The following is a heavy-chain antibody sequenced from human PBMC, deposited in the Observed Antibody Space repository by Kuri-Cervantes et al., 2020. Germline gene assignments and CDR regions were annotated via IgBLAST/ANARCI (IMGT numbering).Heavy chain of an antibody. V-gene: IGHV3-66*02. Sequence: GESLKISCAASGFTVSSNYMSWVRQAPGKVLEWVSVIYSGGSTYYADSVKGRFTISRDNSKNTLYLQMNSLRAEDTAVYYCARESRDSGSSPALDYWGQGTLVTVSS. D-gene: IGHD1-26*01. CDR3: ARESRDSGSSPALDY. CDR1: GFTVSSNY. CDR2: IYSGGST. J-gene: IGHJ4*02.